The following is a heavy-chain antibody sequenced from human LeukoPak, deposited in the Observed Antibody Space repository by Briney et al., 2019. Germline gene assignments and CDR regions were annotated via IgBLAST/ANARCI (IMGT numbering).Heavy chain of an antibody. CDR3: AKGPRNVYYYDSSGYYPY. D-gene: IGHD3-22*01. CDR2: ISGSGGST. Sequence: GGSLRLSCAASGFTFSSYAMSWVRQAPGTGLEWVSAISGSGGSTYYADSVKGRFTISRDNSKNTLYLQMNSLRAEDTAVYYCAKGPRNVYYYDSSGYYPYWGQGTLVTVSS. V-gene: IGHV3-23*01. J-gene: IGHJ4*02. CDR1: GFTFSSYA.